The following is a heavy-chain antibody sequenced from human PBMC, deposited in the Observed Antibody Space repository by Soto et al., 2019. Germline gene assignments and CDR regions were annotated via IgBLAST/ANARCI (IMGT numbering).Heavy chain of an antibody. CDR2: IIPILGTP. CDR3: ARDRMPYDNGMEV. D-gene: IGHD2-2*01. V-gene: IGHV1-69*06. Sequence: QVQLVQSGAEVKKPGSSVKLSCKASGGTISSHAISWVRQAPGQGLEWMGGIIPILGTPNYAQKFQGRVTIISHKSMSTEYLDLSSLRFEDTDVHYCARDRMPYDNGMEVWGQGTTVTVS. CDR1: GGTISSHA. J-gene: IGHJ6*02.